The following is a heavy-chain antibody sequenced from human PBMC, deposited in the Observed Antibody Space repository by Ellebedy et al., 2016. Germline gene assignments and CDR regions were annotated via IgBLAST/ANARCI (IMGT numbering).Heavy chain of an antibody. CDR3: TRDASEWARDC. Sequence: GESLKISCAASGFTFSVRGMTWVRQAPGKGLEWVATVSYEGNGYYADSVKGRFSISRDNGKNSIFLQMNSLRVEDTALYYCTRDASEWARDCWGQGTLVTVSS. J-gene: IGHJ4*02. D-gene: IGHD1-26*01. CDR1: GFTFSVRG. CDR2: VSYEGNG. V-gene: IGHV3-69-1*01.